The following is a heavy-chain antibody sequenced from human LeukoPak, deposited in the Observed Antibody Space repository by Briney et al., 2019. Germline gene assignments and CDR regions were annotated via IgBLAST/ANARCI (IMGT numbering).Heavy chain of an antibody. CDR2: ISSSGSTI. CDR1: GFTFSDYY. D-gene: IGHD2-15*01. J-gene: IGHJ6*03. CDR3: ARDRGYCSGGSCYRHMDV. Sequence: GGSLRLSCAASGFTFSDYYMSWIRQAPGKGLEWVSYISSSGSTIYYADSVKGRFTISRDNAKNSLYLQMNSLRAEDTAVYYCARDRGYCSGGSCYRHMDVWGKGTTVTISS. V-gene: IGHV3-11*01.